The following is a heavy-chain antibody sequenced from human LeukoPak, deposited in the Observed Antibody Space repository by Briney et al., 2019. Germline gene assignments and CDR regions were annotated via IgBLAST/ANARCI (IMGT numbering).Heavy chain of an antibody. J-gene: IGHJ2*01. D-gene: IGHD5-12*01. CDR1: GGSISSGDYY. CDR2: IYYSGST. Sequence: SETLSLACTVSGGSISSGDYYWSWIRQPPGKGLEWIGYIYYSGSTYYNPSLKSRVTISVDTSKNQFSLKLSSVTAADTAVYYCARSPTRYFDLWGRGTLVTVSS. CDR3: ARSPTRYFDL. V-gene: IGHV4-30-4*01.